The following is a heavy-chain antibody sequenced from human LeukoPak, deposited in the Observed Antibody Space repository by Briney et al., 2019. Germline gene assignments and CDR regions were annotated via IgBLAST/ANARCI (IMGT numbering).Heavy chain of an antibody. CDR1: GYTFTNYD. CDR2: MNPNSGNT. D-gene: IGHD3-22*01. V-gene: IGHV1-8*01. J-gene: IGHJ4*02. Sequence: ASVKVSCKASGYTFTNYDINWVRQATGQGLEWMGWMNPNSGNTGYAQKFQGRVTMTRNTSIGTAYMELSSLRSEDTAVYYCARGRYYYDSIGYKDLDYWGQGTLVTVSS. CDR3: ARGRYYYDSIGYKDLDY.